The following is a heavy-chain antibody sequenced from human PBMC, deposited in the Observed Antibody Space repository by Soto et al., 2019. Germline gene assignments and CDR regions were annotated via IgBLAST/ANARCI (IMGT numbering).Heavy chain of an antibody. CDR3: ARESGGATATLDYYYFYMDV. CDR1: GDSFNDYY. J-gene: IGHJ6*03. Sequence: QVQLVQSGAEVRKPGASVTVSCRSSGDSFNDYYIHWVRQAPGQGFEWMGWINPNGGVTKYAQKFQGWVSMTRDTSLRTVYMQLSRLRSDHTAVYYCARESGGATATLDYYYFYMDVWGTGTTVTVSS. CDR2: INPNGGVT. D-gene: IGHD5-12*01. V-gene: IGHV1-2*04.